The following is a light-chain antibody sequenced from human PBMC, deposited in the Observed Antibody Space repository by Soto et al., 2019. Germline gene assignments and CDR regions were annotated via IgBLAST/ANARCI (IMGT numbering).Light chain of an antibody. J-gene: IGLJ1*01. CDR1: SSNVGSNY. Sequence: QSVLTQPPSASGTPGQRVTISCSGSSSNVGSNYVYWYQQLPGTAPKLLIYRNNQRPSGVPDRFSGSKSGTSASLAISGLRSEDEADYYCADWDYSRSGYVFGTGTKVTV. V-gene: IGLV1-47*01. CDR2: RNN. CDR3: ADWDYSRSGYV.